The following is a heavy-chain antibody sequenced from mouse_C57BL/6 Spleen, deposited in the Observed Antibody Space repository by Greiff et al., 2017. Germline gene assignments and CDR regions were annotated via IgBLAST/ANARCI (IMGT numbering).Heavy chain of an antibody. D-gene: IGHD3-3*01. CDR2: IRNKANGYLT. CDR3: ARYGAGGFDY. V-gene: IGHV7-3*01. CDR1: GFTFTDYY. J-gene: IGHJ2*01. Sequence: EVKLMESGGGLVQPGGSLSLSCAASGFTFTDYYMSWVRQPPGKALEWLGFIRNKANGYLTESCASVKGRFTISRDNSQSILYLQMNALRAEDSSTYYCARYGAGGFDYWGQGTTRTVSS.